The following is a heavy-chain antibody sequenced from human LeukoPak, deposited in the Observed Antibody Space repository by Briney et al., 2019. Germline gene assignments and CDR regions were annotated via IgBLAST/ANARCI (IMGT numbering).Heavy chain of an antibody. CDR1: GGTFSSYA. Sequence: SVKVSCKASGGTFSSYAISWVRQAPGQGLEWMGGIIPIFGTANYAQKFQGRVTMTRDTSTSTVYMELSSLRSEDTAVYYCARGGSSGWYEGPAHIWGQGTLVTVSS. J-gene: IGHJ4*02. V-gene: IGHV1-69*05. CDR2: IIPIFGTA. CDR3: ARGGSSGWYEGPAHI. D-gene: IGHD6-19*01.